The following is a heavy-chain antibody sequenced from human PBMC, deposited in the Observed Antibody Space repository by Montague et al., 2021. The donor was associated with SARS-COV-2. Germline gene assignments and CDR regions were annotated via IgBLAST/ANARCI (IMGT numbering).Heavy chain of an antibody. D-gene: IGHD3-9*01. V-gene: IGHV2-70*11. CDR3: ARIRYDILTGYQTLFDY. J-gene: IGHJ4*02. CDR2: XDWDDDK. CDR1: GFSLSTSGMC. Sequence: PALVKPTQTLTLTCTFSGFSLSTSGMCVSWIRQPPGKALEWLARXDWDDDKYYSTSLKTRLTISKDTSKNQVVLTMTNMDPVDTATYYCARIRYDILTGYQTLFDYWGQGTLVPVSS.